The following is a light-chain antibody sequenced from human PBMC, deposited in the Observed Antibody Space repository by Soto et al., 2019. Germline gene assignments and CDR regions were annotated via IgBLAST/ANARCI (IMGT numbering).Light chain of an antibody. CDR1: QTISTW. CDR3: QQYTNANNPWM. J-gene: IGKJ1*01. CDR2: DAS. Sequence: DIQVTQSPPTLSASVGARVTITCRSSQTISTWMAWYQQKPGKAPKLLVYDASTLQSGVESRFSGSGSGTEFTLIVSGLQPDDSATYYYQQYTNANNPWMFGQGTKVEI. V-gene: IGKV1-5*01.